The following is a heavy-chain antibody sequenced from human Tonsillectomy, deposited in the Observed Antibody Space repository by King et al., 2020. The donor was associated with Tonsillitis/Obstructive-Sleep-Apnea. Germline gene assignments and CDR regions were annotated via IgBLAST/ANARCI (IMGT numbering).Heavy chain of an antibody. Sequence: VQLQESGPGLVKPSETLSLTCTVSGGSVSSGSYYWSWIRQPPGKGLEYIGYIYYSGSTNYNPSLKSRVNISVDTSKNQFSLKLSSLTAADTAVYYCARPANEWYYYYMDVWGKGTTVTVSS. V-gene: IGHV4-61*01. CDR1: GGSVSSGSYY. J-gene: IGHJ6*03. CDR3: ARPANEWYYYYMDV. CDR2: IYYSGST. D-gene: IGHD2-8*01.